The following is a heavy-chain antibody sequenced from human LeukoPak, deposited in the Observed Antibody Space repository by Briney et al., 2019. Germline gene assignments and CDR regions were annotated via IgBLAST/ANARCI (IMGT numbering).Heavy chain of an antibody. Sequence: GGSLRLSCAASGFTFSSHAMSWVRQAPGKGLEWVSGISGSGGSTYYADSVKGRFTISRDNSKNTLYLQMNSLRAEETAVYYCAKDQGEMATIGTDYWGQGTLVTVSS. D-gene: IGHD5-24*01. J-gene: IGHJ4*02. CDR3: AKDQGEMATIGTDY. V-gene: IGHV3-23*01. CDR1: GFTFSSHA. CDR2: ISGSGGST.